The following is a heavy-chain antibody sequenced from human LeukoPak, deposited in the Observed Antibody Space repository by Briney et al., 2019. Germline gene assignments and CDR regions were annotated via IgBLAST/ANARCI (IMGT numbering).Heavy chain of an antibody. V-gene: IGHV3-23*01. Sequence: GGSLRLSCAASGFTFSSYWMSWVRQAPGKGLEWVSGITGSGGSTYYADSVKGRFTISRDNSQNTLYLQMNSLRAEDTALYYCAKGRYSSSGWFSDYWGQGILVTVSS. CDR2: ITGSGGST. CDR3: AKGRYSSSGWFSDY. J-gene: IGHJ4*02. CDR1: GFTFSSYW. D-gene: IGHD6-19*01.